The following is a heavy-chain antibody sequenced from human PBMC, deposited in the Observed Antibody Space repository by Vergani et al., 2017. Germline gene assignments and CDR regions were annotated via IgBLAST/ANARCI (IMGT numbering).Heavy chain of an antibody. V-gene: IGHV3-74*01. Sequence: ELQLVESGGGLVKPGESLRLSCAASGFTLSTYWMHWVRQAPGKGLMWVSHISTSGSSTGYADSVKGRFTISRDNTKNTLYLQMNSLRAEDTAVYYCARDCTSGGCPDNYGMDVWGQGATVTVSS. CDR2: ISTSGSST. CDR1: GFTLSTYW. D-gene: IGHD2-8*01. J-gene: IGHJ6*02. CDR3: ARDCTSGGCPDNYGMDV.